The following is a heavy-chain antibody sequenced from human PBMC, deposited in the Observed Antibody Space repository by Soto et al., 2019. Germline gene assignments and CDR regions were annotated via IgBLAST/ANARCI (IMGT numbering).Heavy chain of an antibody. Sequence: VASVKVSCKASGYTFTSYGISWLRQAPGQGLEWMGWISAYNGNTNYAQKFQGRVTMTTDSSTSTAYLELRSLRSDDTAVYYCARDPRGYSDYWGQGTLVTVSS. CDR1: GYTFTSYG. D-gene: IGHD5-12*01. CDR2: ISAYNGNT. CDR3: ARDPRGYSDY. V-gene: IGHV1-18*01. J-gene: IGHJ4*02.